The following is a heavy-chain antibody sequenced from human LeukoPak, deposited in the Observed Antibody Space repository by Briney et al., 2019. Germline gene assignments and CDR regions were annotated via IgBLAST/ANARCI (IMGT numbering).Heavy chain of an antibody. J-gene: IGHJ5*02. D-gene: IGHD6-6*01. CDR1: GFTFSSYG. CDR3: ARDLETLAARNELIWSNWIDP. V-gene: IGHV3-33*01. Sequence: HPGGSLRLSCAASGFTFSSYGMHWVRQAPGKGLEWVAVIWYGGSNKYYADSVKGRFTISRDNSKNTLYLQMNSLRGDDTAMYYCARDLETLAARNELIWSNWIDPWGQGTLVTVSS. CDR2: IWYGGSNK.